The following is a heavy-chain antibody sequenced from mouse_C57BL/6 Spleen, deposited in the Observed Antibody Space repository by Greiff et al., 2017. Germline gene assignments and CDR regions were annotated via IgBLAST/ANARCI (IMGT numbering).Heavy chain of an antibody. J-gene: IGHJ3*01. D-gene: IGHD6-1*01. CDR3: ARDATGGEAY. CDR2: IDPSDSYT. CDR1: GYTFTSYW. Sequence: QVQLQQPGAELVMPGASVKLSCKASGYTFTSYWMHWVKQRPGQGLEWIGEIDPSDSYTNYNQKFKGKSTLTVDKSSSTAYMQLSSLTSEDSAVYYCARDATGGEAYWGQGTLVTVSA. V-gene: IGHV1-69*01.